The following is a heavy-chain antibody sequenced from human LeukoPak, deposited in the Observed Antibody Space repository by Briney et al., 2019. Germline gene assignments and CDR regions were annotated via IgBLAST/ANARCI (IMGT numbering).Heavy chain of an antibody. CDR1: GYTFTGYY. CDR3: ARASPAYYYDSSGYYRREFAFDI. Sequence: ASVKVSCKASGYTFTGYYMHWVRQAPGQGLEWMGWINPNSGGTNYAQKFQGRVTMTRDTSISTAYMELSRLGSDDTAVYYCARASPAYYYDSSGYYRREFAFDIWGQGTMVTVSS. J-gene: IGHJ3*02. CDR2: INPNSGGT. V-gene: IGHV1-2*02. D-gene: IGHD3-22*01.